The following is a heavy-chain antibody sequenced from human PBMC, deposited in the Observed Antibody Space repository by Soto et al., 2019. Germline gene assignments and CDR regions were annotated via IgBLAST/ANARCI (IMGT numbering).Heavy chain of an antibody. V-gene: IGHV1-69*13. CDR3: ARGHSSSRDNWFDP. CDR2: IIPIFGTA. D-gene: IGHD6-6*01. CDR1: VGTFSSYA. Sequence: SVKVSCKASVGTFSSYAISWVRQAPGQGLEWMGGIIPIFGTANYAQKLQGRVTITADESTSTAYMELSSLRSEDTAVYYCARGHSSSRDNWFDPWGKGTLVTVSS. J-gene: IGHJ5*02.